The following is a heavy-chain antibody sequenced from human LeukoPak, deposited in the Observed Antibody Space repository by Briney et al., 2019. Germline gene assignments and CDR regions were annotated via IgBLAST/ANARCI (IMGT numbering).Heavy chain of an antibody. Sequence: SETLSLTCTVPGGSISSYYWSWIRQPAGKGLEWIGRIYTSGSTNYNPSLKSRVTMSVDTSKNQFSLKLSSVTAADTAVYYCARASRGVIIRELGPVSYNWFDPWGQGTLVTVSS. V-gene: IGHV4-4*07. CDR1: GGSISSYY. D-gene: IGHD3-10*01. J-gene: IGHJ5*02. CDR2: IYTSGST. CDR3: ARASRGVIIRELGPVSYNWFDP.